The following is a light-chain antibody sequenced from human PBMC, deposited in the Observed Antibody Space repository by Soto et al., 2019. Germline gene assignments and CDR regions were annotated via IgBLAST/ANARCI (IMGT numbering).Light chain of an antibody. CDR3: TAWDDSMRGRL. Sequence: QSVLTQPPSASGTPGQRVTISCSGSNSNIESNYVCWYQQLPGTAPRLLIYRDNQRPSGVPDRFSGSKSGTSASLAISALRSEDEAEYYCTAWDDSMRGRLFGGGTKVTV. CDR1: NSNIESNY. J-gene: IGLJ3*02. V-gene: IGLV1-47*01. CDR2: RDN.